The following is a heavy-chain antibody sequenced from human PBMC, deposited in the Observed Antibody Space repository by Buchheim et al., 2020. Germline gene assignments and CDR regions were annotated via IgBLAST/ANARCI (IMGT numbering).Heavy chain of an antibody. V-gene: IGHV3-74*01. J-gene: IGHJ4*02. D-gene: IGHD1-26*01. CDR3: ARTRIVGATAFDY. Sequence: EVQLVESGGDLVQPGGSLRPSCAASGFTFSSYWMHWVRQAPGKGLVWVSRINSDGSRTSYADSVKGRFTIPRDNAKNTLYLQMNSLRVEDTAVYYCARTRIVGATAFDYWSQGTL. CDR2: INSDGSRT. CDR1: GFTFSSYW.